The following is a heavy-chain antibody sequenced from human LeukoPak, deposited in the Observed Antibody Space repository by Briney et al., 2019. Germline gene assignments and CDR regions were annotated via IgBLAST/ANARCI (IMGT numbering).Heavy chain of an antibody. CDR3: ARDEVLCTSISCYVPYGMDV. Sequence: GGSLRLSCAASGFTFSGSAMHWVRQAPGKGLQWVAVVSYDGSNKYYTDSVKGRFTISRDNSKNTLYLQMNSLRAEDTAVYYCARDEVLCTSISCYVPYGMDVWGQGTTVSVSS. J-gene: IGHJ6*02. D-gene: IGHD2-2*01. CDR2: VSYDGSNK. V-gene: IGHV3-30*04. CDR1: GFTFSGSA.